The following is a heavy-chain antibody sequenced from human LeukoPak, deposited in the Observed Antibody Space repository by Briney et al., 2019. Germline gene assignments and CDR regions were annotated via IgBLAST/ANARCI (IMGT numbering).Heavy chain of an antibody. CDR1: GFSFRNYW. D-gene: IGHD5-12*01. CDR2: TKPDGSAE. J-gene: IGHJ4*02. V-gene: IGHV3-7*01. CDR3: ASEGGLHTNFDY. Sequence: GGSLRLSCAASGFSFRNYWMGWVRQAPGKGLEWVANTKPDGSAEYYADSVRGRFTAPRDNANNLLYLQMNRLRAEDTAVYYCASEGGLHTNFDYRGQGTLLTVSS.